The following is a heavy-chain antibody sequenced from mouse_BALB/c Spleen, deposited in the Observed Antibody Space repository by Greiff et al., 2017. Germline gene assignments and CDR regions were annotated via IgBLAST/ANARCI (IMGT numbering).Heavy chain of an antibody. D-gene: IGHD1-1*01. V-gene: IGHV2-9*02. CDR1: GFSLTSYG. CDR3: AREKDYYGSSYEGCFDY. CDR2: IWAGGST. J-gene: IGHJ2*01. Sequence: VQLQQSGPGLVAPSQSLSITCTVSGFSLTSYGVHWVRQPPGKGLEWLGVIWAGGSTNYNSALMSRLSISKDNSKSQVFLKMNSLQTDDTAMYYCAREKDYYGSSYEGCFDYWGQGTTLTVSS.